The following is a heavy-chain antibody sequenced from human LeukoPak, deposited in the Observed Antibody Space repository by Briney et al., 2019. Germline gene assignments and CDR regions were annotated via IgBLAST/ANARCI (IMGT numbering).Heavy chain of an antibody. Sequence: GGSLRLSCAASGFTFSSYWMTWVRQAPGKGLEWVANIKHDGSEEYYVDSVKGRFTISRDNAKNSLYLQMNSLRAEDTAVYYCARDGLGSAFDYWGQGTLVTVSS. V-gene: IGHV3-7*01. CDR2: IKHDGSEE. D-gene: IGHD3/OR15-3a*01. CDR1: GFTFSSYW. J-gene: IGHJ4*02. CDR3: ARDGLGSAFDY.